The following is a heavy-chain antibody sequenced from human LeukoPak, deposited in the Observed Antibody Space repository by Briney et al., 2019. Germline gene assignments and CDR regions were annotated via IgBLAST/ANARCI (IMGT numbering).Heavy chain of an antibody. CDR2: INHSGST. CDR3: ARRRALLRFLYVDDY. V-gene: IGHV4-34*01. D-gene: IGHD3-3*01. J-gene: IGHJ4*02. Sequence: ASETLSLTCAVYGGSFSGYYWSWSRQPPGKGLGWMGEINHSGSTNYNPSLKSRVTIAVATSKTQFPLKLSSVTAADTAVYYCARRRALLRFLYVDDYWGQGTLVTVSS. CDR1: GGSFSGYY.